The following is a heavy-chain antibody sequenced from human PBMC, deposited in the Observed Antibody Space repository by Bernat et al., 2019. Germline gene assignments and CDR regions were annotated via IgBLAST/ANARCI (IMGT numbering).Heavy chain of an antibody. CDR1: GFTFSSYG. CDR2: IWYDGSNK. J-gene: IGHJ4*02. Sequence: QVQLVESGGGVVQPGRSLRLSCAASGFTFSSYGMHWVGQAPGKGLEWVAVIWYDGSNKYYADSVKGRFTISRDNSKNTLYLQMNSLRAEDTAVYYCARDKAYGVFDYWGQGTLVTVSS. D-gene: IGHD4-17*01. V-gene: IGHV3-33*01. CDR3: ARDKAYGVFDY.